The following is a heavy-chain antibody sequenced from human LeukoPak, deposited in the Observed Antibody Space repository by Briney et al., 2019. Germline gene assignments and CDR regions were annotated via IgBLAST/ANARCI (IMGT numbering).Heavy chain of an antibody. V-gene: IGHV3-74*01. CDR3: ARGPGGGASPQYYFDS. D-gene: IGHD1-26*01. CDR1: GFTFSSHL. J-gene: IGHJ4*02. CDR2: ISSDGTYT. Sequence: GGSLRLSCAASGFTFSSHLMHWVRQAPGKGLVWVSRISSDGTYTNYADSVRGRFTISRDNAKNTLYLQMNSLRAEDTAVYCCARGPGGGASPQYYFDSRGQGTQVTVSS.